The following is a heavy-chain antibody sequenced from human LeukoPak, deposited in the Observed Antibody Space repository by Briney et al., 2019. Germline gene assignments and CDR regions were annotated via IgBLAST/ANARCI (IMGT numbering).Heavy chain of an antibody. CDR3: ERGLAAGY. Sequence: GRSLRLSCAAAGFTFSSYEMNWVRQAPGKGLEWVSYISSSGSTIYYADSVKARFTISRDNAKNSLYLQMNSLRAEDTAVYYCERGLAAGYWGQGTLVTVSS. CDR2: ISSSGSTI. D-gene: IGHD6-25*01. CDR1: GFTFSSYE. V-gene: IGHV3-48*03. J-gene: IGHJ4*02.